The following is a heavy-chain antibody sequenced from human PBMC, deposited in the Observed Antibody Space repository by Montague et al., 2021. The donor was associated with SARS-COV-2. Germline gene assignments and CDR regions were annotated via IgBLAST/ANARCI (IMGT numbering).Heavy chain of an antibody. V-gene: IGHV4-59*12. CDR2: VHYTGST. CDR1: GGSFSGYS. Sequence: SETLSLTCAVYGGSFSGYSWSWIRQSPGKGLEWIGYVHYTGSTKYNPSLKSRVTISIDKSTNQLSLKLSSVTAADTAVYYCARFLGFCSGANCYSSGMDAWGQGATVTVSS. CDR3: ARFLGFCSGANCYSSGMDA. J-gene: IGHJ6*02. D-gene: IGHD2-15*01.